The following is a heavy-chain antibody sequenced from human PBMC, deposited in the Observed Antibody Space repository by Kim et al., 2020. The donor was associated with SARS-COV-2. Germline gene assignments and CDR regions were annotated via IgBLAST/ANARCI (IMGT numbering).Heavy chain of an antibody. CDR3: ARGYVSGSPYGMDV. V-gene: IGHV4-30-2*01. CDR1: GGSISSGGYS. J-gene: IGHJ6*02. CDR2: IYYRGST. Sequence: SDTLSLTCAVSGGSISSGGYSWSWIRQPPGKGLEWIGYIYYRGSTYHNQSLKSRVTISVDRTKNQFSLKLSSVTAADTAVYYCARGYVSGSPYGMDVWGQGTTVTVSS. D-gene: IGHD3-10*01.